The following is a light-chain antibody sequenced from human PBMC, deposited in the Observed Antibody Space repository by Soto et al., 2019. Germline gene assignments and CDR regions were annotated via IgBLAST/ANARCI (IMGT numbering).Light chain of an antibody. CDR1: QSIASNY. CDR2: GAS. J-gene: IGKJ2*01. CDR3: QQYGGSPPYT. V-gene: IGKV3-20*01. Sequence: EIVLTQSPGTLSLSPGEGATLSCRASQSIASNYLAWYQQQPGLAPRLLIYGASSRATGIPDRFSGSGSGTDFTLTISRLEPEDFAVYYCQQYGGSPPYTFGQGTNLEIK.